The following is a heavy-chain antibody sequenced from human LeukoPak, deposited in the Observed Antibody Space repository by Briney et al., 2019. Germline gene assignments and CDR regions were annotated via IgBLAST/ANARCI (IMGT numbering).Heavy chain of an antibody. D-gene: IGHD6-19*01. CDR2: INGSGVST. Sequence: QSGGSLRLSCAASGFTFSSYASTWVRQAPGKGLECVSRINGSGVSTYYADSVKGRFTISRDNSKNTLYLQMNSLRAEDTAVYYCAKVGGWYEDFDYWGQGTLVTVSS. CDR1: GFTFSSYA. CDR3: AKVGGWYEDFDY. V-gene: IGHV3-23*01. J-gene: IGHJ4*02.